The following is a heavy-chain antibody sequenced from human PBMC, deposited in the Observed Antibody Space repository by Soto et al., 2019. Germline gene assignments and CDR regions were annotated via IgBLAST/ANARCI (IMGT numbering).Heavy chain of an antibody. CDR2: ISGSGGST. D-gene: IGHD6-19*01. CDR1: GFTFSSYA. CDR3: AKTRAVAGNWYLDL. J-gene: IGHJ2*01. Sequence: EVQLLESGGGLVQPGGSLRLSCAASGFTFSSYAMSWVRQAPGKGLEWVSAISGSGGSTYYADSVKRRFTIPRDTSKNMMHLQMNSMRTEDAAVSYSAKTRAVAGNWYLDLWGRGTLVPVSS. V-gene: IGHV3-23*01.